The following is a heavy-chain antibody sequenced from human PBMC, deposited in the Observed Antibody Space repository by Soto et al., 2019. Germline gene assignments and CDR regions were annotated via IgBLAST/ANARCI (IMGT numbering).Heavy chain of an antibody. CDR3: ARGRYCLTGRCFPNWFDS. J-gene: IGHJ5*01. D-gene: IGHD2-15*01. V-gene: IGHV4-30-4*01. Sequence: SETLSLTCSVSGDSISTVDYFWAWIRQPRGQALEYIGYIYKSTTTYYNPSFESRVAISLDTSKSQFSLTVTSVTAADTAVYFCARGRYCLTGRCFPNWFDSWGQGTLVTVSS. CDR2: IYKSTTT. CDR1: GDSISTVDYF.